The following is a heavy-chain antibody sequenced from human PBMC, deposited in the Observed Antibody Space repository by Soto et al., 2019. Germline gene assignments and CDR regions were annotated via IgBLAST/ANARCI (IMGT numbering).Heavy chain of an antibody. CDR1: GFTFNNYD. CDR3: ARGGPNWDYYFYGMDV. CDR2: FGSAGDI. V-gene: IGHV3-13*01. J-gene: IGHJ6*02. Sequence: GGSLRLSCAASGFTFNNYDMLWVRQAPGKGLEWVSTFGSAGDIYYSDSVKGRFTISRDNARNSLYLQMNSLRAADTAVYYCARGGPNWDYYFYGMDVWGQGTTVTSP. D-gene: IGHD3-16*01.